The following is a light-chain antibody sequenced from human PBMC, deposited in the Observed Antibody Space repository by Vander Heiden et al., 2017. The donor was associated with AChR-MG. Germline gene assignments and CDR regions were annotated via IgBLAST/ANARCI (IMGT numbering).Light chain of an antibody. CDR2: RSV. CDR1: NSNIGAGYG. Sequence: QSVLPQPPSVSGAPGRRVTIPCVGTNSNIGAGYGVQWYRHLPGAAPKVLIFRSVDRPSGVPDRFSGSKSGTSASLAITGLQAEDEAVYYCQSYDNGLSGWVFGGGTKVTVL. J-gene: IGLJ3*02. V-gene: IGLV1-40*01. CDR3: QSYDNGLSGWV.